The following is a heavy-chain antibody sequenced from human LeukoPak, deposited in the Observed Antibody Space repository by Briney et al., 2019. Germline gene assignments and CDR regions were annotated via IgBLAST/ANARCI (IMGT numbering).Heavy chain of an antibody. J-gene: IGHJ6*02. Sequence: EASVKVSCKASGYTFTRYAIHWMRQAPGQRLEWMGWINAGNGNTKYSEKFQGRVTITRDTSASTAYMELSSLRSEDTAVYYCARADYDFWSGYYVYYYGMDVWGQGTTVTVSS. D-gene: IGHD3-3*01. CDR3: ARADYDFWSGYYVYYYGMDV. CDR2: INAGNGNT. V-gene: IGHV1-3*01. CDR1: GYTFTRYA.